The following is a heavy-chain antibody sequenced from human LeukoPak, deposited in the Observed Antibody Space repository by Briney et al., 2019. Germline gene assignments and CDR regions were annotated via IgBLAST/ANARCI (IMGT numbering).Heavy chain of an antibody. CDR3: VSHSDTLTSYSFDY. Sequence: PGGSLRLSCAASGFIVSSSYMSWVRQAPGKGLEWVSIIHSGGNTYYADSVKGRFTISRDNSKNTMSLQTSSLRAEDAAVYYCVSHSDTLTSYSFDYWGQGTLVTVSS. D-gene: IGHD3-9*01. J-gene: IGHJ4*02. V-gene: IGHV3-53*01. CDR2: IHSGGNT. CDR1: GFIVSSSY.